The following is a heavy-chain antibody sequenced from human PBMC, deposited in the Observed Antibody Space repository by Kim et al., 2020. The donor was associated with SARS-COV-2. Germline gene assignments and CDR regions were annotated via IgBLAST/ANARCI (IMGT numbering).Heavy chain of an antibody. J-gene: IGHJ4*02. Sequence: AASVKGRFTLARDNSKNTLYLQMNSLRAGDTAVYYCAKVPVVVVVTHYFAFWGQGILVTVSP. CDR3: AKVPVVVVVTHYFAF. V-gene: IGHV3-23*01. D-gene: IGHD3-22*01.